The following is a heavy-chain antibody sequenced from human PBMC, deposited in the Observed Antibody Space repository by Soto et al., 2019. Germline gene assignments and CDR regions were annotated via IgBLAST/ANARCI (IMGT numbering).Heavy chain of an antibody. D-gene: IGHD5-18*01. CDR2: ISYDGGLQ. J-gene: IGHJ4*02. CDR1: GFTVSSYG. CDR3: VSDRGYGHASVPYS. Sequence: QAQLVESGGGVVQPGRSLRLSCAASGFTVSSYGMHWFRQAPGTGLEWVAVISYDGGLQHYADSVKGRFTISRDNSKNMVLLQMNSLRAEDTAVYYCVSDRGYGHASVPYSWGQGTLVSVSS. V-gene: IGHV3-30*03.